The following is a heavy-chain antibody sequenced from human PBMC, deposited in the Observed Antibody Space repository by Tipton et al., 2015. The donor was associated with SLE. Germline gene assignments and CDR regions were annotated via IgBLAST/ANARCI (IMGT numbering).Heavy chain of an antibody. CDR2: IYYSGST. Sequence: TLSLTCTVSGGSISSSSYYWGWIRQPPGKGLEWIGSIYYSGSTYYNPSLKSRVTISVDTSKNQFSLKLSSVTAADTAVYYCARAGGGVSNWFDPWGQGPLVTVSS. CDR3: ARAGGGVSNWFDP. V-gene: IGHV4-39*07. J-gene: IGHJ5*02. CDR1: GGSISSSSYY. D-gene: IGHD2-21*01.